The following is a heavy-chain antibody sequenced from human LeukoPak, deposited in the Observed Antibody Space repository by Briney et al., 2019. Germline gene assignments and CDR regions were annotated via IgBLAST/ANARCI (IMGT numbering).Heavy chain of an antibody. CDR3: ARGSSGYYYG. Sequence: SETLSLTCTVSGGSICSYFWSWTRQPPGKGLEWIGYISNSGSTNDNPSLKSRGTISADTSKNHFSLKLSSVTAADTAVYYCARGSSGYYYGWGQGTLVTVSS. J-gene: IGHJ4*02. CDR1: GGSICSYF. D-gene: IGHD3-22*01. V-gene: IGHV4-59*01. CDR2: ISNSGST.